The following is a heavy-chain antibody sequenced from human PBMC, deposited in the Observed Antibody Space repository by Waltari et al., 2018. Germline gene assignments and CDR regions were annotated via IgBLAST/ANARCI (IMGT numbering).Heavy chain of an antibody. CDR3: ARVSRSFDCLHGMDV. CDR2: IYDSGST. J-gene: IGHJ6*02. Sequence: QLQLQESGPGLVKPSETLSLTCTVSGGSISISGYYWGWIRQPPGKGLEWIGSIYDSGSTYYTPSLNSRVTMSVDTSKNQFFLNLSPATAADTAVYYCARVSRSFDCLHGMDVWGQGTTVTVSS. V-gene: IGHV4-39*01. D-gene: IGHD3-9*01. CDR1: GGSISISGYY.